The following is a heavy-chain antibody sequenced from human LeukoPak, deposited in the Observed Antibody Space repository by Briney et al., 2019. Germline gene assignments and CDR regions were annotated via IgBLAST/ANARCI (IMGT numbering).Heavy chain of an antibody. V-gene: IGHV3-23*01. CDR1: GFTFSSYA. D-gene: IGHD4-23*01. CDR3: ARPHVTTAVGY. Sequence: GGSLRLSCAASGFTFSSYAMSWVRQAPGKGLEWVSAISGSGGSTYYADSVKGRFTISRDNSKNTLFLQMNSLRTEDTAVYYCARPHVTTAVGYWGRGTLVTVSS. CDR2: ISGSGGST. J-gene: IGHJ4*02.